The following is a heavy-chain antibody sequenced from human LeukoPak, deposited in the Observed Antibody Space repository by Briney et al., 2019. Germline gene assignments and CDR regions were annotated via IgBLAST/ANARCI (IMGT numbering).Heavy chain of an antibody. Sequence: SQTLSLTCTVSGGSISSGDYYWSWIRQPPGKGLEWIGYIYYSGSTYYNPSLKSRVTISVDTSKNQFSLKLSSVTAADTAVYYCARDLPPRITVFGVGPGDYYMDVWGKGTTVTVSS. CDR1: GGSISSGDYY. V-gene: IGHV4-30-4*01. CDR2: IYYSGST. CDR3: ARDLPPRITVFGVGPGDYYMDV. J-gene: IGHJ6*03. D-gene: IGHD3-3*01.